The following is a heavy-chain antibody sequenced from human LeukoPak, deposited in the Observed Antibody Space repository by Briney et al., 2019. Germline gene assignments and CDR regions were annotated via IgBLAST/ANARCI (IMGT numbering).Heavy chain of an antibody. J-gene: IGHJ4*02. Sequence: SETLSLTCTVSGGSISSYYWSWIRQPPGKGLEWIGEINHSGSTNYNPSLKSRVTISVDTSKNQFSLKLSSVTAADTAVYYCASTGGDCSFDYWGQGTLVTVSS. D-gene: IGHD2-21*02. CDR1: GGSISSYY. V-gene: IGHV4-34*01. CDR2: INHSGST. CDR3: ASTGGDCSFDY.